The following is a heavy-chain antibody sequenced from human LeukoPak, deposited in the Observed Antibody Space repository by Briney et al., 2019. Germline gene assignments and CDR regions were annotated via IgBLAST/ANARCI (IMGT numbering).Heavy chain of an antibody. V-gene: IGHV1-8*01. CDR2: MNPNSGNT. Sequence: ASVKVSCKASGYTFTSYDINWVRQATGQGLEWMGWMNPNSGNTGYAQKFQGRVTITRDTSASTAYMELSSLRSEDTAVYYCASSGYLPYYYGMDVWGQGTTVTVSS. J-gene: IGHJ6*02. CDR3: ASSGYLPYYYGMDV. D-gene: IGHD3-22*01. CDR1: GYTFTSYD.